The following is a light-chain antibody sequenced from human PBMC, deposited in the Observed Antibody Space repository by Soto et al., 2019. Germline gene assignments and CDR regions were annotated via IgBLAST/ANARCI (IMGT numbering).Light chain of an antibody. J-gene: IGKJ1*01. CDR2: KAS. Sequence: DIQMTQSPSTLSASVGDRVTITCRASQSISSWLAWYQQKPGKAPRLLIYKASNLESGVPSRFSGSGSGTEFTLTISSLQPDDSATYYCQQYNDNWTFGQGTKAEIK. V-gene: IGKV1-5*03. CDR3: QQYNDNWT. CDR1: QSISSW.